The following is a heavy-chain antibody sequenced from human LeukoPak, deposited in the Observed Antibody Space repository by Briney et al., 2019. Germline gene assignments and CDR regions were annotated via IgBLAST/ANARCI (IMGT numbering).Heavy chain of an antibody. D-gene: IGHD3-10*01. J-gene: IGHJ4*02. Sequence: SGPTLLNPTQTLTLACAFSGFSLSTVGVGVAWIRQPPGKALEWLALIYWDDDKRYSPSLKSRLTITKDTSKNQVVLTLTNMDPVDTATYYCAHFPSMIRGVIANTYFDHWGQGTLVAVSS. CDR3: AHFPSMIRGVIANTYFDH. CDR2: IYWDDDK. CDR1: GFSLSTVGVG. V-gene: IGHV2-5*02.